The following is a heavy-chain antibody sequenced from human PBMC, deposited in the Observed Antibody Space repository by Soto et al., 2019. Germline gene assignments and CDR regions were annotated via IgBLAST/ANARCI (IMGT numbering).Heavy chain of an antibody. J-gene: IGHJ4*02. CDR1: GGTLSGDA. CDR3: ARHIVVVTATQTYFDY. D-gene: IGHD2-21*02. V-gene: IGHV1-69*13. Sequence: SVKVSCKASGGTLSGDAIGWVRQAPGQGLEWMGGIIPIFGTANYAQKFQGRVTITADESTSTAYMELSSLRSEDTAVYYCARHIVVVTATQTYFDYWGQGTLVTVSS. CDR2: IIPIFGTA.